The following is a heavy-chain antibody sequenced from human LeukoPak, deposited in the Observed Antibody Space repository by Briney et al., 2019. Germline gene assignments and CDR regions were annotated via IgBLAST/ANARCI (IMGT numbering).Heavy chain of an antibody. V-gene: IGHV3-23*01. CDR1: GFIFNNYV. CDR3: AKGEGPTVGIT. J-gene: IGHJ4*02. D-gene: IGHD1-7*01. Sequence: GGSLRLSCVASGFIFNNYVMSWVRQGPGKGLEWVSASGGGGGRTYYADSVKGRFTISRDNSKNTLFLQMGSLRAEDTAVYYCAKGEGPTVGITWGQGTLVTVTS. CDR2: SGGGGGRT.